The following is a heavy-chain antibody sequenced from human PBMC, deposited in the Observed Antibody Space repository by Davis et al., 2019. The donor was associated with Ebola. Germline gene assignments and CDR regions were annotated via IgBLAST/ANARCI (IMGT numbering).Heavy chain of an antibody. J-gene: IGHJ3*02. CDR1: GYTFTDYY. D-gene: IGHD6-6*01. V-gene: IGHV1-2*02. CDR2: INPNSGGT. Sequence: ASVKVSCKASGYTFTDYYMHWVRQAPGQGLEWMGWINPNSGGTNYAQKFQGRVTMTRDTSISTAYMELSRLRSDDTAVYYCAREDSSSFVSAFDIWGQGTMVTVSS. CDR3: AREDSSSFVSAFDI.